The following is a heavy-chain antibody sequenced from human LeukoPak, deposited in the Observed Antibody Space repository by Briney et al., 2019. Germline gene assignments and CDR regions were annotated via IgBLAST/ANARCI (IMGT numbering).Heavy chain of an antibody. CDR3: ARDFVVGATRPFDY. CDR1: GYTFTGYY. D-gene: IGHD1-26*01. J-gene: IGHJ4*02. Sequence: GASVKVSCKASGYTFTGYYMHWVRQAPGQGLEWMGWINPNSGGTNYAQKFQGRVTMTRDTSISTAYMELSRLRSDDTAVYYCARDFVVGATRPFDYWGQGTLVTVSS. CDR2: INPNSGGT. V-gene: IGHV1-2*02.